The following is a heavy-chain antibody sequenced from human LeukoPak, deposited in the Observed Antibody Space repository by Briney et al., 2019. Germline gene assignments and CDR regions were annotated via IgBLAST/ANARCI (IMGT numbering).Heavy chain of an antibody. CDR3: ARGHPTGMGVDY. J-gene: IGHJ4*02. D-gene: IGHD3-10*01. CDR2: INPNSGGT. Sequence: ASVKVSCKASGYTFTGYYMHWVRQAPGQGLEWMGWINPNSGGTNYAQKLRGRVTMTRDTSISTAYMELSRLRSDDTAVYYCARGHPTGMGVDYWGQGTLVTVSS. CDR1: GYTFTGYY. V-gene: IGHV1-2*02.